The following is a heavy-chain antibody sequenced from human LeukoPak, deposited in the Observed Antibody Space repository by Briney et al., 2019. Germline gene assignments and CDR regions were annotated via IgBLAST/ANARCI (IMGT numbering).Heavy chain of an antibody. Sequence: PSETLSLTCAVYGGSFSGYYWSWIRQPPGKGLEWIGEINHSGSTNYNPSLKSRVTISVDTSKNQFSLKLSSVTAADTAVYYCARVLRYSGYPISYYYYYYMDVWGKGTTVTVSS. CDR1: GGSFSGYY. V-gene: IGHV4-34*01. CDR2: INHSGST. CDR3: ARVLRYSGYPISYYYYYYMDV. J-gene: IGHJ6*03. D-gene: IGHD5-12*01.